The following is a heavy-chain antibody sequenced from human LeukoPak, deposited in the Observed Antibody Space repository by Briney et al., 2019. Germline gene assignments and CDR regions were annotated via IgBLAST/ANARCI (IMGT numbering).Heavy chain of an antibody. CDR3: ARNGGDCSGGSCYSHWFDP. CDR2: IYYSGST. D-gene: IGHD2-15*01. J-gene: IGHJ5*02. Sequence: TSETLSLTCTVSGVSISSSRYYWGWIRQPPGQGLEWIGSIYYSGSTYYNPSLKSRVTISVDTSKNQFSLKLSSVTAADTAVYYCARNGGDCSGGSCYSHWFDPWGQGTLVTVSS. CDR1: GVSISSSRYY. V-gene: IGHV4-39*01.